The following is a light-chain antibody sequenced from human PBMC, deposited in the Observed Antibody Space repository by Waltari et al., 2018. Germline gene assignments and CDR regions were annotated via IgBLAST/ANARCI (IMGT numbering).Light chain of an antibody. CDR1: SGHSSNV. V-gene: IGLV4-69*01. Sequence: QLVLTQSPSASASLGASVKLTCTLSSGHSSNVVAWLQQQPEKGPRYLMKVNSDGSHSQGDGIPDRFSRTSAGAERYLTISNLQSEDEADYYCQSGGHGTWVFGGGTKLTVL. CDR2: VNSDGSH. CDR3: QSGGHGTWV. J-gene: IGLJ3*02.